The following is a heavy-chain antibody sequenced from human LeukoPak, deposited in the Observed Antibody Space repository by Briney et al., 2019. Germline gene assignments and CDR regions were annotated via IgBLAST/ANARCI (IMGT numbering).Heavy chain of an antibody. Sequence: GGSLRLSCASPGFTFNSYSMNWVRQAPGKGLEWVSSITSSSSYIYYADSVKGRFTISRDNAKNSLYLQMNSLRAEDTAVYYCARARMQIVVVAAADYWGQGTLVTVSS. CDR1: GFTFNSYS. CDR2: ITSSSSYI. V-gene: IGHV3-21*01. D-gene: IGHD2-15*01. J-gene: IGHJ4*02. CDR3: ARARMQIVVVAAADY.